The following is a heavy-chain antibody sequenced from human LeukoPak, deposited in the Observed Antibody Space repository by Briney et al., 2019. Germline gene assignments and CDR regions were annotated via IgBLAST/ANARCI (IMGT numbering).Heavy chain of an antibody. V-gene: IGHV3-21*01. J-gene: IGHJ6*02. CDR3: ARSRSVSNDKGMDV. CDR1: GFTFSNYS. D-gene: IGHD5/OR15-5a*01. Sequence: PGGSLRLSCPASGFTFSNYSMSWVRQAPGKGLEWVSSISSSSDDTYYADSVKGRFTISRDNARNSLYLQMNSLRAEDTAVYYCARSRSVSNDKGMDVWGQGTTVTVSS. CDR2: ISSSSDDT.